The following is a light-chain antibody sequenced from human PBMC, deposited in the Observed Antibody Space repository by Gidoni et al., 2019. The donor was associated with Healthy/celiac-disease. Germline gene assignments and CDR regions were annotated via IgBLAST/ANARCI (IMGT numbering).Light chain of an antibody. CDR3: QQYYSYPLT. V-gene: IGKV1-8*01. J-gene: IGKJ4*01. CDR1: QGISSY. CDR2: AAS. Sequence: AIRMTQSPSSLSASTGDRVTITCRASQGISSYLAWYQQKPGKAPTLLIYAASTLQSGGPSRFSGSGSGTDFTLTISCLQSEDFATYYCQQYYSYPLTFGGGTKVEIK.